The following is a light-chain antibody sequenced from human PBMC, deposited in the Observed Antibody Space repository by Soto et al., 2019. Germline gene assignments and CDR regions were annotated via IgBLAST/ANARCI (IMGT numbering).Light chain of an antibody. CDR2: SDY. Sequence: QSVLTQPPSVSGAPGQRVTISCTGSSSDIGAGYRVRWYQQVPGTAPKVLIYSDYQRPFGVPDRFSGSKSGTSASLAVSGLQSEDEAHYYCASWDDTLNGPVFGGGTQLTVL. CDR1: SSDIGAGYR. V-gene: IGLV1-44*01. J-gene: IGLJ7*01. CDR3: ASWDDTLNGPV.